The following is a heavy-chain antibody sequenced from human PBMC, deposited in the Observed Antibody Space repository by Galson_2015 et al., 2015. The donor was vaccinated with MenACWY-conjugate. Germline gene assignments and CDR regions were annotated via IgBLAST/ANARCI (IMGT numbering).Heavy chain of an antibody. Sequence: LSLTCSVSGGSITINDDYWMWIRQPPGKGLEWLGYIYSSGRTNYNPSLKSRVTISLDSSKNQFSLSLNSVTAADTAVYYCTRHRIAVAGDNFDYWGQGTLVTVSS. D-gene: IGHD6-19*01. CDR1: GGSITINDDY. V-gene: IGHV4-61*05. CDR3: TRHRIAVAGDNFDY. CDR2: IYSSGRT. J-gene: IGHJ4*02.